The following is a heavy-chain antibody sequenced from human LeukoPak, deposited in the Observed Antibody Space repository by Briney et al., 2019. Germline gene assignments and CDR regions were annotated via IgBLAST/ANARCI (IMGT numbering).Heavy chain of an antibody. CDR3: VRDSSSSSLADP. CDR1: GYTFTSYY. CDR2: INPSGGSA. D-gene: IGHD2-2*01. J-gene: IGHJ5*02. V-gene: IGHV1-46*01. Sequence: ASVTVSFKASGYTFTSYYMHWVRQAPGQGLEWMGIINPSGGSATYAQKFQGRVTMTRDTSTSIVYMDLSSLRSEDTAVYYCVRDSSSSSLADPWGQGTLVTVSS.